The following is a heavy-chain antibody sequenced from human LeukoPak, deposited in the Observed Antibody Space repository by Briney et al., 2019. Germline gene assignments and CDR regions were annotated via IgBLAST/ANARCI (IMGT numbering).Heavy chain of an antibody. CDR2: VGGGNGI. V-gene: IGHV3-23*01. D-gene: IGHD1-1*01. CDR3: AKDAIPTNAIWDHFDS. J-gene: IGHJ4*02. Sequence: GGSLRLSCVASGFTFNIHGMSWVRQAPGKGLEWFSSVGGGNGIYYADSVKGRFTGSRDDAKSTVYLQMNSLRVEDTAIYFCAKDAIPTNAIWDHFDSSGQGTLVTVSS. CDR1: GFTFNIHG.